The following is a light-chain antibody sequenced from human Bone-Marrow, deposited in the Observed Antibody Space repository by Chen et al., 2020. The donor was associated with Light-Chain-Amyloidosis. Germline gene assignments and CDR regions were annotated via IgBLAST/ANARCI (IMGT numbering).Light chain of an antibody. V-gene: IGLV1-40*01. CDR3: QSYDSSLGGWV. CDR2: GND. CDR1: SSSSGAGYD. J-gene: IGLJ3*02. Sequence: QSVLTHPPSVSGAPGQRVTISCTGISSSSGAGYDVHWYQQFPGSAPKVVIFGNDSRPSVVPNLFSGSKSGTSASLAITGLQAEDEAVYYCQSYDSSLGGWVFGGGTKLTVL.